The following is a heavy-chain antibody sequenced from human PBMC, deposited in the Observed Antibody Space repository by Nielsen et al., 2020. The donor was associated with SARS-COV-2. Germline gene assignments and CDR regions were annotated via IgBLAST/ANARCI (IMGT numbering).Heavy chain of an antibody. J-gene: IGHJ6*03. CDR1: GGTFSSYA. Sequence: SVKVSCKASGGTFSSYAISWVRQAPGQGLEWMGGTIPIFGTANYAQKFQGRVTITADESTSTAYMELSSLRSEDTAVYYCAGVWNYDFNYYYMDVWGKGTTVTVSS. V-gene: IGHV1-69*13. CDR3: AGVWNYDFNYYYMDV. CDR2: TIPIFGTA. D-gene: IGHD1-7*01.